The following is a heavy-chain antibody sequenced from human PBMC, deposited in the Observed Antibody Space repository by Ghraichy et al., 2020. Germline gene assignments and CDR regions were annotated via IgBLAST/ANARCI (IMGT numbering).Heavy chain of an antibody. Sequence: GSLRLSCAASGFTFSNAWMSWVRQAPGKGLEWVGRIKSKTDGGTTDYAAPVKGRFTISRDDSKNTLYLQMNSLKTEDTAVYYCTTGGGSCSSTSCPLVDYYYYMDVWGKGTTVTVSS. CDR3: TTGGGSCSSTSCPLVDYYYYMDV. J-gene: IGHJ6*03. V-gene: IGHV3-15*01. CDR2: IKSKTDGGTT. D-gene: IGHD2-2*01. CDR1: GFTFSNAW.